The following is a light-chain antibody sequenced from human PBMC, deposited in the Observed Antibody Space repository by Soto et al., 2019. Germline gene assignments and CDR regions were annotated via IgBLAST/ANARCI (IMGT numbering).Light chain of an antibody. V-gene: IGLV2-14*01. Sequence: XSVLTQPASVSGAPGQSIPISCPGNSSYVGAYNYVSWYQQHPGKVPKLMIYDVSNRPSGVSNRFSGSKSGNTASLTISGLQAEDEADYYCSSYTSSSTRVFGTGTKVTVL. CDR2: DVS. CDR1: SSYVGAYNY. J-gene: IGLJ1*01. CDR3: SSYTSSSTRV.